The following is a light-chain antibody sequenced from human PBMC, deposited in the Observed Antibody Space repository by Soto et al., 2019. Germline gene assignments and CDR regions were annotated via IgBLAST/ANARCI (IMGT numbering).Light chain of an antibody. V-gene: IGKV3-15*01. J-gene: IGKJ2*01. Sequence: EIVLTQSPATLSVSPGERATLSCRASQSVNQKLGWYQQKPGQAPSLLIYVASYRATGIPARFSGSGSGTEYTLTISNLQAEDFAVYYCQQFNNWPHTFGQGTRLEIK. CDR3: QQFNNWPHT. CDR1: QSVNQK. CDR2: VAS.